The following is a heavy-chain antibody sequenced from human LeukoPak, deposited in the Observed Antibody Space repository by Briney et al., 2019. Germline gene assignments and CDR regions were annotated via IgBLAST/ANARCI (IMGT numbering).Heavy chain of an antibody. Sequence: PGGSLRLSCAASGFTFSNAWMSWVRQAPGKGLEWVANIKQDGSEKYYVDSVKGRFTISGDNAKNSLYLQMNSLRAEDTAVYYCARTRDNYYYMDVWGKGTTVTVSS. CDR3: ARTRDNYYYMDV. D-gene: IGHD2-2*01. J-gene: IGHJ6*03. V-gene: IGHV3-7*01. CDR1: GFTFSNAW. CDR2: IKQDGSEK.